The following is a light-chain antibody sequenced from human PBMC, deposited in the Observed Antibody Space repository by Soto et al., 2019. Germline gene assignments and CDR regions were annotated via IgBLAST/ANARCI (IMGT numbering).Light chain of an antibody. Sequence: EIVLTQSPGTLSLSPGERATLSCRASQSVSSSYLAWYQQKPGQAPRLLIYGASSRATGIPDRFSGSGSGTDFTLNISRLEPEDFVVYYCHQYGSSPYTFGQETKLEIK. V-gene: IGKV3-20*01. CDR3: HQYGSSPYT. CDR2: GAS. J-gene: IGKJ2*01. CDR1: QSVSSSY.